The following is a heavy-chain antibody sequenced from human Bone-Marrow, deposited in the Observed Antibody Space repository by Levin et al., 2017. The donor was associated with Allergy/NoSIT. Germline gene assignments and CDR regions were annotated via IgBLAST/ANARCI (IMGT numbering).Heavy chain of an antibody. D-gene: IGHD2-2*01. CDR2: IKSKTDGGTT. CDR3: TTTYQPETTGDY. V-gene: IGHV3-15*01. CDR1: GFTFSNAW. Sequence: GGSLRLSCAASGFTFSNAWMSWVRQAPGKGLEWVGRIKSKTDGGTTDYAAPVKGRFTISRDDSKNTLYLQMNSLKTEDTAVYYCTTTYQPETTGDYWGQGTLVTVSS. J-gene: IGHJ4*02.